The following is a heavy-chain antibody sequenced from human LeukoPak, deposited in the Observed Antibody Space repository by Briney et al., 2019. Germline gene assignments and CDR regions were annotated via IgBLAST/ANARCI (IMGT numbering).Heavy chain of an antibody. CDR3: ARDGNGNYYDSSGSFDY. D-gene: IGHD3-22*01. J-gene: IGHJ4*02. V-gene: IGHV1-69*13. CDR1: GGTFSSYA. CDR2: IIPIFGTA. Sequence: SVKVSCKASGGTFSSYAISWVRQAPGQGLEWMGGIIPIFGTANYAQKFQGRVTITADESTSTAYMELRSLGSDDTAVYYCARDGNGNYYDSSGSFDYWGQGTLVTVSS.